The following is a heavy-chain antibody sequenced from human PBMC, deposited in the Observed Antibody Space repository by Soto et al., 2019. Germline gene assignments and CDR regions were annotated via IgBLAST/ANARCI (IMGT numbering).Heavy chain of an antibody. CDR2: ISGTGGST. CDR1: GFTFNNYA. D-gene: IGHD7-27*01. V-gene: IGHV3-23*01. Sequence: EVQLLESGGGVVQPGGSLRLSCAASGFTFNNYALNWVRQAPGKGLERVSSISGTGGSTFYAGSAKGRFTISRDNSKTPLFLQMTSPRAEDTAVYYCGKGNSKWGTGDAFDIWGQGTMVTVSS. J-gene: IGHJ3*02. CDR3: GKGNSKWGTGDAFDI.